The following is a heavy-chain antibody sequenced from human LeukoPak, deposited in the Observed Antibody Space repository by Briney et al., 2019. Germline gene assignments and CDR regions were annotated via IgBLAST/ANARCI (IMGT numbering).Heavy chain of an antibody. J-gene: IGHJ6*02. Sequence: GGSLRLSCAASGFTFSSYAMSWVRQAPGKGLEWVSAISGSGGSTYYADSVKGRFTISRDNSKNTLYLQMNSLRAEDTAVYYRARVHSQYYYYYGMDVWGQGTTVTVSS. CDR3: ARVHSQYYYYYGMDV. V-gene: IGHV3-23*01. D-gene: IGHD5-18*01. CDR2: ISGSGGST. CDR1: GFTFSSYA.